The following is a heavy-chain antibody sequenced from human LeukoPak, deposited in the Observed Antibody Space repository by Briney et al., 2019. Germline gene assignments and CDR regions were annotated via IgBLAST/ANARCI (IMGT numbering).Heavy chain of an antibody. D-gene: IGHD4-17*01. CDR2: IYSGGST. CDR1: GFTVSSNY. V-gene: IGHV3-53*01. J-gene: IGHJ4*02. CDR3: ARVVYGDYDFDY. Sequence: GGSLRLSCAASGFTVSSNYMSWVRQARGKGLEGVSVIYSGGSTYYADSVKGRFTISRDKSKNTLYLQMNSLRAEDTAVYYCARVVYGDYDFDYWGQGTLVTVSS.